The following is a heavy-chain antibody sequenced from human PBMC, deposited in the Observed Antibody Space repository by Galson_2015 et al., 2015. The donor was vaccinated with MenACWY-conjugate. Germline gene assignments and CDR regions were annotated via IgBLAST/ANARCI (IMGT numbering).Heavy chain of an antibody. CDR3: ARAVAVTVKRIYYSYFGMDV. CDR1: GGTFSRHA. J-gene: IGHJ6*02. D-gene: IGHD4-11*01. V-gene: IGHV1-69*13. CDR2: IIPIFGSS. Sequence: SVKDSCKASGGTFSRHAISWVRQAPGQGLEWMGGIIPIFGSSDYAQKFQGRVTITADESTSTVYMELSSLRPEGTGLYYCARAVAVTVKRIYYSYFGMDVWGQGTTVTVSS.